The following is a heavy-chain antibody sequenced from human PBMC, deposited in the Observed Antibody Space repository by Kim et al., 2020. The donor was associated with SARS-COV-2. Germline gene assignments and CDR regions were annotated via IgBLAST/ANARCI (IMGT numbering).Heavy chain of an antibody. CDR3: GRERGHCSGGSCYPGYYGIDV. J-gene: IGHJ6*02. CDR1: GNTFSNYY. D-gene: IGHD2-15*01. Sequence: ASVKVSCKASGNTFSNYYIYWVRQAPGQGLEWMGIINPSGGSTNYAQKFQGRVTMTRDTSTSTVYMDLRSMRSEDTAVYYCGRERGHCSGGSCYPGYYGIDVWGQGTTVTVSS. V-gene: IGHV1-46*01. CDR2: INPSGGST.